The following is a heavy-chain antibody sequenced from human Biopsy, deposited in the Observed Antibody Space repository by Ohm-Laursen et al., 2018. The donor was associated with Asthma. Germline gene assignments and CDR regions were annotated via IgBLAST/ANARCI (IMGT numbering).Heavy chain of an antibody. V-gene: IGHV3-30*03. CDR1: GFVFSQCG. CDR3: ARESGQDSGGTGAFDR. Sequence: SLRLSCAASGFVFSQCGMHWVRQAPGKGLEWVALISSDGHNKYYKDSVKGRFTISRDNSKLRLYLEINSLRVEDSAVYYCARESGQDSGGTGAFDRWGQEIMVAVSS. J-gene: IGHJ3*02. D-gene: IGHD4-23*01. CDR2: ISSDGHNK.